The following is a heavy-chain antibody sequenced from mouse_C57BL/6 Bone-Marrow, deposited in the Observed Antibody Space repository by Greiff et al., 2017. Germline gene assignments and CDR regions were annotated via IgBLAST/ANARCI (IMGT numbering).Heavy chain of an antibody. D-gene: IGHD1-1*01. J-gene: IGHJ2*01. CDR1: GYNITGYC. Sequence: QVQLKESGAELMKPGASVKLSCKATGYNITGYCIEWVKQRPEHGLEWIGGILPGSGSTNYNEKFKGKATFTADTSSNTAYMQLSSLTTEDAAIYYYERGRSYYGSSYFDYWGQGTTLTVSS. CDR2: ILPGSGST. CDR3: ERGRSYYGSSYFDY. V-gene: IGHV1-9*01.